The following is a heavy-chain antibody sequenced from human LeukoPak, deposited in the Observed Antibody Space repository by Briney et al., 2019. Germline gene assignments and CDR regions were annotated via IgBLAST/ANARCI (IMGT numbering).Heavy chain of an antibody. CDR1: GYSIATGYF. J-gene: IGHJ5*02. Sequence: SETLSLTCTVSGYSIATGYFWGWVRQPPGKGLEWIASIYTAGNTFYNPSLKSRVTISIQTSENQFSLKLHSVTAADTAVYYCARRLPSLRYFDPWGQGTLVTVSS. CDR2: IYTAGNT. CDR3: ARRLPSLRYFDP. V-gene: IGHV4-38-2*02. D-gene: IGHD4-17*01.